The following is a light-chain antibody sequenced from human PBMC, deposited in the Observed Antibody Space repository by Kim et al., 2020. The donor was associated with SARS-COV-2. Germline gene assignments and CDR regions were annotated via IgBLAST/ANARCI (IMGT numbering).Light chain of an antibody. Sequence: SSVGDRLTITCLLFHWICSWLHWYHSFPGKAPPLLIYAPSSLQSGVPLRFSGSGSGTDFTLTISSLHLFYLATYYCQQANGFPWTFSQGTKVDIK. CDR3: QQANGFPWT. CDR1: HWICSW. J-gene: IGKJ1*01. V-gene: IGKV1-12*01. CDR2: APS.